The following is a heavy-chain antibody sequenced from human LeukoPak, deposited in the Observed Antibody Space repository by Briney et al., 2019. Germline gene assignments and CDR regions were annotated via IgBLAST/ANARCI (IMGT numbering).Heavy chain of an antibody. CDR2: IGTSGGGT. CDR1: GFTFTTYP. J-gene: IGHJ4*02. CDR3: AKAPHCPNDVCRYFDY. D-gene: IGHD2-8*01. Sequence: PGGSLRLSCAASGFTFTTYPMSWVRQAPGKGLEWVSAIGTSGGGTYYADSVKGRFTISRDNSRSTVFLQMSSLRAEDTAVYYCAKAPHCPNDVCRYFDYWGQGILVTVSS. V-gene: IGHV3-23*01.